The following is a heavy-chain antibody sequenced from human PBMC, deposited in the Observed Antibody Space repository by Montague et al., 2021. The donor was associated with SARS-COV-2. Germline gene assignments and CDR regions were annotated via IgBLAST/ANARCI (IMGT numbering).Heavy chain of an antibody. D-gene: IGHD2-15*01. CDR1: GFSLSTSGVG. CDR3: AHRSTAENCSGGGCDDYWFDL. Sequence: PALAKPTQTLTLTCTFSGFSLSTSGVGVGWIRQPPGEALEWLALIDWDDDKRYSTSLKSRLTITKDTSKNQVVLTMTNMDPVDTATYYCAHRSTAENCSGGGCDDYWFDLWGQGTLVTVSA. J-gene: IGHJ5*02. V-gene: IGHV2-5*02. CDR2: IDWDDDK.